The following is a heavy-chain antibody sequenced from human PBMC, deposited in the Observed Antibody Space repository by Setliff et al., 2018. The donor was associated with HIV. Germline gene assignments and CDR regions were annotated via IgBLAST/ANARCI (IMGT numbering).Heavy chain of an antibody. CDR3: AKDRNPWDSSYYMDV. J-gene: IGHJ6*03. D-gene: IGHD1-26*01. CDR1: GDSMSSYY. V-gene: IGHV4-4*08. Sequence: SETLSLTCNVSGDSMSSYYWSWIRQPPGKGLEWIGYIYTSGSTDYNPSLKSRITISVDTSKNQFSLKLSSVTAADTAVYYCAKDRNPWDSSYYMDVWGKGTTVTVSS. CDR2: IYTSGST.